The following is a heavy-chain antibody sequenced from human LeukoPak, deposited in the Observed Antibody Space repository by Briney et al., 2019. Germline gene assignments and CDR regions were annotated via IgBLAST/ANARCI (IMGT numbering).Heavy chain of an antibody. J-gene: IGHJ5*02. CDR2: ISSSSSYI. CDR3: TRDNDAMVRDPNWFDP. D-gene: IGHD3-10*01. V-gene: IGHV3-21*01. Sequence: GGSLRLSCAGSGFTFRSYSMNWVRQAPGKGLEWVSSISSSSSYIYYADSVKGRFTISRDNAKNSLYLQMNSLRAEDTAVYYCTRDNDAMVRDPNWFDPWGQGTLVTVSS. CDR1: GFTFRSYS.